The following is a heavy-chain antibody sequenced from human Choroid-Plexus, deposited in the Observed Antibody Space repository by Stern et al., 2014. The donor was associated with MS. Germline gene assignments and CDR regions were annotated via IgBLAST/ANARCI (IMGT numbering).Heavy chain of an antibody. D-gene: IGHD2/OR15-2a*01. V-gene: IGHV3-30*18. CDR3: AKDRQYLTYFFDH. J-gene: IGHJ5*02. CDR2: VSHDGSYK. Sequence: VQLVESGGGVVQPGRPLRLSCVASGFTFGSCAMHWVRQAPGKGLEWVGGVSHDGSYKYYADSVKGRFTISRDNSQNTLYMQMSSLRPEDTAVYYCAKDRQYLTYFFDHWDQGSLVTVSS. CDR1: GFTFGSCA.